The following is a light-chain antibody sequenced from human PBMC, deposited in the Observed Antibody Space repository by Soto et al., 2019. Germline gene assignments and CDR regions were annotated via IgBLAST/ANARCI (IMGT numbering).Light chain of an antibody. V-gene: IGLV2-11*01. J-gene: IGLJ2*01. CDR3: SSYTSSSTVV. Sequence: QSALTQPRSVSGSPGQSVTISCTGTSSDVGGYNYVSWYQQHPGKDPKLMIYDVGKRPSGVPDRFSGSKSDNTASLTISGLQAEDEADYYCSSYTSSSTVVFGGGTKLTVL. CDR2: DVG. CDR1: SSDVGGYNY.